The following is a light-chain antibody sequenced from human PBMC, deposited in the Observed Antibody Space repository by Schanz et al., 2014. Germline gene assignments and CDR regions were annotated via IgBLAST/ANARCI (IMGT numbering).Light chain of an antibody. Sequence: EIVLTQSPGTLSLSPGERATLSCRASQSVSRSYLAWYQQKPGQAPRLLIYGASNRATGIPDRFSGSGSGTDFTLTISRLDPEDFAVYYCQQYGGTPYTFGQGTKLEIK. CDR3: QQYGGTPYT. CDR1: QSVSRSY. J-gene: IGKJ2*01. V-gene: IGKV3-20*01. CDR2: GAS.